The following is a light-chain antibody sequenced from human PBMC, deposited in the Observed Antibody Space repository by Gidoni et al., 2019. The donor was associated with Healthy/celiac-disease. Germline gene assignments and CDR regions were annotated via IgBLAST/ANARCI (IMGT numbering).Light chain of an antibody. CDR2: AAS. Sequence: DIQMTKSPSSLSASVGDRVTITCRASQSISSYLNWYQQKPGKAPKLLIYAASSLQSGVPSRFSGSGSGTDCTLTISSLQPEDCATYYCQQSYSTPPITFGQVTRLEIK. V-gene: IGKV1-39*01. J-gene: IGKJ5*01. CDR1: QSISSY. CDR3: QQSYSTPPIT.